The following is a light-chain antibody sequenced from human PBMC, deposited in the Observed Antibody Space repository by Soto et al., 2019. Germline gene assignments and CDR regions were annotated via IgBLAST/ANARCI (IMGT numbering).Light chain of an antibody. CDR1: QSLLHSNGYNY. CDR2: LGS. CDR3: MQAQQSPPFT. J-gene: IGKJ3*01. Sequence: DIVMTQSPLSLPVTPGEPASISCRSSQSLLHSNGYNYLDWYLQKPGQSPQLLIYLGSNRASGVPDRLGGSESGTDFKLKTTGVEAESVGVYYCMQAQQSPPFTFGLGTKVVIK. V-gene: IGKV2-28*01.